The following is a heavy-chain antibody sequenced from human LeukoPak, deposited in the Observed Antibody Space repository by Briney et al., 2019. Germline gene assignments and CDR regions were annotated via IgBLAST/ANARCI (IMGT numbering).Heavy chain of an antibody. CDR2: ISAGGGNT. CDR1: GFTFSTYG. Sequence: GGSLRLSCAASGFTFSTYGMNWVRQAPGKGLEWVSAISAGGGNTYYADSVKGRFTISRDNSKNTLFLEMNGLRAEDTAVYYCAKEYSVRNQFDYWGQGTLVAVSS. V-gene: IGHV3-23*01. D-gene: IGHD1-14*01. J-gene: IGHJ4*02. CDR3: AKEYSVRNQFDY.